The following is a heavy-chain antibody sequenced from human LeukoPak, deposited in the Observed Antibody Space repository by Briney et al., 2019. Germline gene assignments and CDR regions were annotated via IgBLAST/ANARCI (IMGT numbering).Heavy chain of an antibody. V-gene: IGHV3-53*05. CDR3: ASPSPGGGAAGLFDY. CDR1: GFTVSSNF. Sequence: GGSRRLSCAVSGFTVSSNFLNWVRQAPGKGLEWVSVLYSGGTTFYADSVRGRFTISRDNSKNTLYLQMSSLRADDTAVYYCASPSPGGGAAGLFDYWGQGTLVTVSS. J-gene: IGHJ4*02. CDR2: LYSGGTT. D-gene: IGHD6-13*01.